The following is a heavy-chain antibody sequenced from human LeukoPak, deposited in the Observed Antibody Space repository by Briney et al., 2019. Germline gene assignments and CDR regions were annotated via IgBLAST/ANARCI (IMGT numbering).Heavy chain of an antibody. J-gene: IGHJ4*02. D-gene: IGHD6-13*01. CDR3: ARGRDYSSSPFDS. CDR2: ISGGSGTI. V-gene: IGHV3-48*01. CDR1: GLTFTSYS. Sequence: GGSLRLSCAASGLTFTSYSMNWVRQAPGKGLEWVSYISGGSGTIYYADSVKGRFTISRDNGKSSLYLQMNSLRAGDTAVYYCARGRDYSSSPFDSWGQGTLVTVSS.